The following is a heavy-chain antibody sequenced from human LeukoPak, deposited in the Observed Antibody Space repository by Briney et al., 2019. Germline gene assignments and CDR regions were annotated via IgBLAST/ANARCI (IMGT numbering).Heavy chain of an antibody. CDR1: GFTFSSYA. Sequence: GGSLRLSCAASGFTFSSYAMSWVRQAPGKGLEWVSSISSSSSYIYYADSVKGRFTISRDNAKNSLYLQMNSLRAEDTAVYYCARDSIVIVVVPAAMDVWGKGTTVTVSS. CDR2: ISSSSSYI. CDR3: ARDSIVIVVVPAAMDV. J-gene: IGHJ6*04. D-gene: IGHD2-2*01. V-gene: IGHV3-21*01.